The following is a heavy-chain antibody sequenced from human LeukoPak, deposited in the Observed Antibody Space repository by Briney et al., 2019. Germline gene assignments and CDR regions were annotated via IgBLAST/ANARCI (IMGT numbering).Heavy chain of an antibody. CDR2: ISGSGGST. V-gene: IGHV3-23*01. CDR1: GFIFSSYA. CDR3: AREGGPDYDYYYYYGMDV. Sequence: GGSLRLSCAASGFIFSSYAMSWVRLAPGKGLEWVSAISGSGGSTYYADSVKGRFTISRDNSKNTLYLQMNSLRAEDTAVYYCAREGGPDYDYYYYYGMDVWGQGTTVTVSS. J-gene: IGHJ6*02. D-gene: IGHD4-17*01.